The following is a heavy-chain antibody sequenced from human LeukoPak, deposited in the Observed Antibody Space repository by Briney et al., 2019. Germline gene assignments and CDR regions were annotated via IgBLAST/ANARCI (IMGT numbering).Heavy chain of an antibody. V-gene: IGHV3-72*01. D-gene: IGHD4-11*01. CDR2: TRKKANSYST. CDR1: GFSFSDHY. Sequence: GGSLRLSCAASGFSFSDHYMDWVRRAPGKGLEWVARTRKKANSYSTDYAASVKGRFTISRDDFENSLYLQMDSLRTEDTAVYYCSRAQSNGDYFDHWGQGTLVTVSS. CDR3: SRAQSNGDYFDH. J-gene: IGHJ4*02.